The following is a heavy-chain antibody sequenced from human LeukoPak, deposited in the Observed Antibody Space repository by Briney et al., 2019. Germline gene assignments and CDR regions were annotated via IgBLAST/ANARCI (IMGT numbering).Heavy chain of an antibody. CDR2: IYSGGST. J-gene: IGHJ6*03. Sequence: GGSLRLSCAASGFTVSSNYMSWVRQAPGKGLEWVSVIYSGGSTYYADSVKGRFTISRDNSKNTLYLQMNSLRAEDTAVYYCARDYKSVVGATNHYYYYMDVWGKGTTVTVSS. CDR3: ARDYKSVVGATNHYYYYMDV. V-gene: IGHV3-66*01. CDR1: GFTVSSNY. D-gene: IGHD1-26*01.